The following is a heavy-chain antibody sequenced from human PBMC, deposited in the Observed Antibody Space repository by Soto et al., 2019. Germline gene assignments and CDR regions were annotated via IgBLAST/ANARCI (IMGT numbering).Heavy chain of an antibody. Sequence: QVQLVQSGAEARKPGSAVRVSCKASGGTFNMYAMNWVRQAPGQGLEWMAGIIPIFDTPRYSQQFQGRVTITVDESTSTAYMELSSLRSEDTAIYYCARSIGSGGVIGGFDYWGQGTLVTVAS. V-gene: IGHV1-69*01. D-gene: IGHD3-16*02. J-gene: IGHJ4*02. CDR3: ARSIGSGGVIGGFDY. CDR1: GGTFNMYA. CDR2: IIPIFDTP.